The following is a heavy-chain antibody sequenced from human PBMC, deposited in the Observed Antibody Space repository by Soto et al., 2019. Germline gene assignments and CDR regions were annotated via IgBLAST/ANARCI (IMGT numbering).Heavy chain of an antibody. CDR2: IWYDGSDK. CDR1: GFTFSNYA. Sequence: QVQLVESGGGVVQPGRSLRLSCAASGFTFSNYAMHWVRQAPGKGLEWVAIIWYDGSDKYYADSEEGRFTIFRDNSKNTLYLQLNSLRAEDTAVYYCARGGINGWSLDCWGQGTLVTVSS. D-gene: IGHD6-19*01. V-gene: IGHV3-33*01. CDR3: ARGGINGWSLDC. J-gene: IGHJ4*02.